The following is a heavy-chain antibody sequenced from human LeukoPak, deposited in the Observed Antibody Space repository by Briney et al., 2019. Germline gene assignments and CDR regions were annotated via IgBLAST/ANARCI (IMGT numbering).Heavy chain of an antibody. CDR2: INTNTGGT. V-gene: IGHV1-2*02. CDR3: ARAHATGSCSLDLGY. CDR1: GYTFTGYF. J-gene: IGHJ4*02. D-gene: IGHD3-9*01. Sequence: PWASVRVSCKASGYTFTGYFMHWVRQAPGQGLDWMGWINTNTGGTKYAQKFQGRVTMTRDTSIRTAYMELTTVTSDDTAVYFCARAHATGSCSLDLGYWGQGTLVTVSS.